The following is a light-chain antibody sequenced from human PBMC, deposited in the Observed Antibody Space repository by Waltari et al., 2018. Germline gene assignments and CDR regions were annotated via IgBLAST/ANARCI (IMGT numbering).Light chain of an antibody. J-gene: IGKJ4*01. Sequence: EIVMTQSPATLSVSPGERATLSCRASQSVSSKLAWYQHKPGQAPTLLLYAASPRDTGIPARFSGSVSGTEFTLTISSLQSEDFAVYYCQQYDDWPLPFGGGTKVESK. V-gene: IGKV3-15*01. CDR1: QSVSSK. CDR2: AAS. CDR3: QQYDDWPLP.